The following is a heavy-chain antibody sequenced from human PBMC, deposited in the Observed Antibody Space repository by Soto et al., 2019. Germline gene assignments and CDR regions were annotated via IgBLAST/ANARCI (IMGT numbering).Heavy chain of an antibody. CDR2: ISGSSDAA. Sequence: EVQLLESGGGLVQPGGSLRLSCAASGFPFSTSAMNWVRQAPGKGLEWVSIISGSSDAAYYAESVKGRFASSRDNSKNPLFLQRNALGAEAPAVCYCAKFGGGSPVYTGLCLWGQGTRVPVSP. CDR3: AKFGGGSPVYTGLCL. CDR1: GFPFSTSA. J-gene: IGHJ4*03. V-gene: IGHV3-23*01. D-gene: IGHD1-26*01.